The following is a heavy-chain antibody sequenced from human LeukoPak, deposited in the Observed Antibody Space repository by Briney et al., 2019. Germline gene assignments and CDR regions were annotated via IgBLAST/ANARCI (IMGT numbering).Heavy chain of an antibody. D-gene: IGHD1-26*01. J-gene: IGHJ4*02. Sequence: GGSLRLSCAASGFTFSSYSMNWVRQAPGKGLEWVSSISSSSSYIYYADSVKGRFTISRDNAKNSLYPQMNSLRAEDTAVYYCARPRSGASSFDYWGQGTLVTVSS. CDR1: GFTFSSYS. CDR2: ISSSSSYI. CDR3: ARPRSGASSFDY. V-gene: IGHV3-21*01.